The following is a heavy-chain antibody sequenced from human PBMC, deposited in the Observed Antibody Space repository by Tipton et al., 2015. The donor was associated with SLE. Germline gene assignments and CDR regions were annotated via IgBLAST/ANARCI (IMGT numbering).Heavy chain of an antibody. J-gene: IGHJ3*02. CDR1: GYTFTSYG. CDR3: ATSKDSSCEGLDAFDI. Sequence: QLVQSGAEVKKPGASVKVSCKASGYTFTSYGISWVRQAPGQGLEWMGWIRAYNGNTNYAQRLQGRVTMTTDTSTSTAYMELRSLRSDDTAVYYCATSKDSSCEGLDAFDIWGQGTMVTVSS. V-gene: IGHV1-18*01. CDR2: IRAYNGNT. D-gene: IGHD6-13*01.